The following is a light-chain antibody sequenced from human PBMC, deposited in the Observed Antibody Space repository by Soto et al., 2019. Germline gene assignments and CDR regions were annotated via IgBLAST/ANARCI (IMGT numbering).Light chain of an antibody. V-gene: IGKV3-20*01. CDR2: GAS. J-gene: IGKJ3*01. Sequence: EIVLTQSPGTLSLSPGERATLSCRASPSVSSDYLVWYQQKPGQAPRLLIYGASSRATGIPDRFSGSGSGTDFTLTISRLEPEDFAVYYWQHYGNTPPSVTFGPGTKLIS. CDR3: QHYGNTPPSVT. CDR1: PSVSSDY.